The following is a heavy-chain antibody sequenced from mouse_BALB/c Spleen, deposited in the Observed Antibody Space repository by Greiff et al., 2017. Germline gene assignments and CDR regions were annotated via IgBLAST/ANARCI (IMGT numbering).Heavy chain of an antibody. CDR2: IWTGGGT. J-gene: IGHJ3*01. CDR3: VRGPMITGAY. V-gene: IGHV2-9-2*01. Sequence: QVQLKESGPGLVAPSQSLSITCTVSGFSLTSYDISWIRQPPGKGLEWLGVIWTGGGTNYNSAFMSRLSISKDNSKSQVFLKMNSLQTDDTAIYYCVRGPMITGAYWGQGTLVTVSA. D-gene: IGHD2-4*01. CDR1: GFSLTSYD.